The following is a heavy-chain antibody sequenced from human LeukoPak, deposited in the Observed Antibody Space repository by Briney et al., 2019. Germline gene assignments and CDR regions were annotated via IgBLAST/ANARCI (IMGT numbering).Heavy chain of an antibody. CDR3: ARGSRYCSGGSCSDY. CDR2: IKQDGSEK. CDR1: GFTFSSYW. J-gene: IGHJ4*02. D-gene: IGHD2-15*01. Sequence: GGSLRLSCAASGFTFSSYWMSWVRQAPGKGLEWVANIKQDGSEKYYVDSVKGRFTISRDNAKNSLYLQINSLRAEDTAVYYCARGSRYCSGGSCSDYWGQGTLVTVSS. V-gene: IGHV3-7*03.